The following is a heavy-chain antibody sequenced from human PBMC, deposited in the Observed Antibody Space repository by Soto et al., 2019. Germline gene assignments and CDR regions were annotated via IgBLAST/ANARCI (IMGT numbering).Heavy chain of an antibody. V-gene: IGHV3-48*01. D-gene: IGHD3-16*01. CDR2: ISSTSTTT. CDR3: AREYRTDYVWGDTA. CDR1: GFNFRTYN. J-gene: IGHJ5*02. Sequence: EVQLVESGGGLVQPGGSLRLSCVASGFNFRTYNMNWVRQAPGKGLEWISYISSTSTTTYYADSVKGRFTISRDNAKNSLSLQLNSLRAEDKAVYYCAREYRTDYVWGDTAWCQGTLVTVSS.